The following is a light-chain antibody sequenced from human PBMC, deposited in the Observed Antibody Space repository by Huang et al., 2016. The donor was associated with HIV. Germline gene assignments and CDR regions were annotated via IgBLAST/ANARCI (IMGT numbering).Light chain of an antibody. CDR1: QSVGSN. CDR3: QQYNNWPRT. Sequence: EIVMTQSPATLSVSLGERATLSCRASQSVGSNLAWYQQKPGQALRLLIYGASTRATGIQARFSGSGYGTEFTLAISSLQSEDFAVYYCQQYNNWPRTFGQGTKVEIK. J-gene: IGKJ1*01. V-gene: IGKV3-15*01. CDR2: GAS.